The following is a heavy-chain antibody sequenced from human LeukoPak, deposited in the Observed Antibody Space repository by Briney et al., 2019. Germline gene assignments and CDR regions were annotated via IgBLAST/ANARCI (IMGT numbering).Heavy chain of an antibody. CDR1: VFTFSTYG. D-gene: IGHD6-13*01. J-gene: IGHJ3*02. Sequence: GGSLRLSCEASVFTFSTYGMHWVRQAPGKGLEDVSAISDNGGSTYYADSVKGRFTISRDNSKNTLYLQMGSLRAEDMAVYYCARGVEQHLVRIGFDIWGQGTMVTVSS. CDR2: ISDNGGST. V-gene: IGHV3-64*02. CDR3: ARGVEQHLVRIGFDI.